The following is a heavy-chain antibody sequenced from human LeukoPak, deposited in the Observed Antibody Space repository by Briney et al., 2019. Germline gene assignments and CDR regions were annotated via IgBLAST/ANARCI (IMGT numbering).Heavy chain of an antibody. CDR1: GFTFSNYG. CDR2: IWYDGSNK. Sequence: PGGSLRLSCAASGFTFSNYGMHWVRQAPGKRLEWVAVIWYDGSNKYYADSVKGRFTISRDNSKIILYLQINSLRAEDTAVYYCARDASDTAMVRYFQHWGQGTLVTVSS. V-gene: IGHV3-33*01. CDR3: ARDASDTAMVRYFQH. J-gene: IGHJ1*01. D-gene: IGHD5-18*01.